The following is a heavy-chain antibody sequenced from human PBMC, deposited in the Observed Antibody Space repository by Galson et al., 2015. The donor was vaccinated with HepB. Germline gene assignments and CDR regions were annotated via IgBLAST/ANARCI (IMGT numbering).Heavy chain of an antibody. CDR3: AKDSDYGDYAVN. CDR2: ISYDGSNK. V-gene: IGHV3-30*18. D-gene: IGHD4-17*01. CDR1: GFTFSSYG. J-gene: IGHJ4*02. Sequence: SLRLSCAASGFTFSSYGMHWVRQAPGKGLEWVAVISYDGSNKYYADSVKGRFTISRDNSKNTLYLQMNSLRAEDTAVYYCAKDSDYGDYAVNWGQGTLVTVSS.